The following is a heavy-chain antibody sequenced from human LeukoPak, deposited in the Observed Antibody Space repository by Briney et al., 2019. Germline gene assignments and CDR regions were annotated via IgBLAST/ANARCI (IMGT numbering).Heavy chain of an antibody. Sequence: GGSLRLSCAASGFTFSSYAMSWVRQAPGKGLEWVSAISGSGGSTYYADSVKGRFTISRDNSKNTLYLQMNSLRAEDTAVYYCARPPTVTTVNWYDYYMDVWGKGTTVTVFS. V-gene: IGHV3-23*01. J-gene: IGHJ6*03. D-gene: IGHD4-11*01. CDR2: ISGSGGST. CDR1: GFTFSSYA. CDR3: ARPPTVTTVNWYDYYMDV.